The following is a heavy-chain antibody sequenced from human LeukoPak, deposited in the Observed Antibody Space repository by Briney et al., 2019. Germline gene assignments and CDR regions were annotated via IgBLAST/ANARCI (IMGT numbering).Heavy chain of an antibody. V-gene: IGHV3-30*04. CDR3: ARGRGSYSADY. D-gene: IGHD1-26*01. CDR1: GFTFSSYA. J-gene: IGHJ4*02. CDR2: ISYDGSNK. Sequence: PGGSLRLSCAASGFTFSSYAMHWVRQAPGKGLEWVAIISYDGSNKFYADSVQGRFTISRDTSKDTLYLQMNSLRAEDTAVYYCARGRGSYSADYWGQGTLVTVSS.